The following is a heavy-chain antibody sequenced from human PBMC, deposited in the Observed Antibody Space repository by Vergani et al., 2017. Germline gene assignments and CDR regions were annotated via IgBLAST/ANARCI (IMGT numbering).Heavy chain of an antibody. J-gene: IGHJ6*02. CDR1: GFTFNHYA. CDR3: AKANPRKSGYDYLYYYHAMDV. Sequence: EVQLLESGGDLVQPGGSLRLSCAASGFTFNHYAMNWVRQAPGKGLEWVSGISGIGGSTYYAGSVKGRFTISRDSSKNTLYLQMNSLSAGDTAVYYCAKANPRKSGYDYLYYYHAMDVGGQGTTVTVSS. V-gene: IGHV3-23*01. CDR2: ISGIGGST. D-gene: IGHD5-12*01.